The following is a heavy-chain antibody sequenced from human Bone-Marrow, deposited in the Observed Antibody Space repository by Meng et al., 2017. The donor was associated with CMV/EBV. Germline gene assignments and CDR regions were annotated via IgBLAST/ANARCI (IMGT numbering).Heavy chain of an antibody. D-gene: IGHD1-26*01. Sequence: SCKASGYTFTSYGISWVRQAPGQGLEWMGWINPNSGGTNYAQKFQGRVTMTRDTSISTAYMELSRLRSDDTAVYYCARRGSNSRVDYWGQGTLVTVSS. J-gene: IGHJ4*02. CDR2: INPNSGGT. CDR1: GYTFTSYG. V-gene: IGHV1-2*02. CDR3: ARRGSNSRVDY.